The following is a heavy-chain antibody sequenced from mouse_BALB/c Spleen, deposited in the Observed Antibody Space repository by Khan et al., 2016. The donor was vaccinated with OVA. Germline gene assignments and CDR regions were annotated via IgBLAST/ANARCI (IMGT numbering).Heavy chain of an antibody. CDR1: GYTFSSSW. J-gene: IGHJ3*01. CDR3: ARYFGSRLAY. D-gene: IGHD1-1*01. CDR2: IFPGNDDA. Sequence: QVRLQQSGAELVRPGSSVKISCKAYGYTFSSSWMNWVKQRPGQGLEWIGQIFPGNDDADYNGKFKGKATLTADKSSRTAYMQLTSLTSEDSAVYFCARYFGSRLAYWGQGTLVTVSA. V-gene: IGHV1-80*01.